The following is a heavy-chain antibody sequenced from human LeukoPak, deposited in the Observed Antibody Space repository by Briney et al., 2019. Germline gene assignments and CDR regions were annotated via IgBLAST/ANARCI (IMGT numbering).Heavy chain of an antibody. Sequence: GGSLRLSCAASGFTFSSYWMSWVRQAPGKGLEWVATIKQDGSEKYYVDSVKGRFTISRDNAKNSLYLQMNSLRAEDTAVYYCARDTSGYDLETWDYWGQGTLVTVSS. J-gene: IGHJ4*02. V-gene: IGHV3-7*03. CDR2: IKQDGSEK. CDR1: GFTFSSYW. D-gene: IGHD5-12*01. CDR3: ARDTSGYDLETWDY.